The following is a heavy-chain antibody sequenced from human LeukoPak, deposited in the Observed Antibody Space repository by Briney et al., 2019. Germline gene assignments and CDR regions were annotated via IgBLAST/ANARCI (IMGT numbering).Heavy chain of an antibody. CDR1: GYSISSGYY. V-gene: IGHV4-38-2*02. CDR2: IYYSGST. Sequence: SETLSLTCTVSGYSISSGYYWGWIRQPPGKGLEWIGSIYYSGSTYYNPSLKSRVTISVDTSKNQFSLKLSSVTAADTAVYYCARDKGYSSGWYRVEVDYFDYWGQGTLVTVSS. J-gene: IGHJ4*02. D-gene: IGHD6-19*01. CDR3: ARDKGYSSGWYRVEVDYFDY.